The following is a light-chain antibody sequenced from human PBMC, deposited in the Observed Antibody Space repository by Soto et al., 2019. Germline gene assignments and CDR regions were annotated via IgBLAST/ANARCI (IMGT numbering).Light chain of an antibody. J-gene: IGKJ4*01. Sequence: EIVMTQSPATLSVSPGERATLSCRASQSVDINLAWYQQKPGQAPRLLIFGASTRATGIPARFSGSGSGTEFTLSISSLQSEDFGVYVFQQYDKWPFTFGGATKLEIK. V-gene: IGKV3D-15*01. CDR3: QQYDKWPFT. CDR1: QSVDIN. CDR2: GAS.